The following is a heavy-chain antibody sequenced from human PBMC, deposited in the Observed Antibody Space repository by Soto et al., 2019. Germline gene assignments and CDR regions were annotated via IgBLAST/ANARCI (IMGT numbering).Heavy chain of an antibody. J-gene: IGHJ4*02. Sequence: PSETLSLTCTVSGGSISSYYWSWIRQPPGKGLEWIGYIYYSGSTNYNPSLKSRVTISVDTSKNQFSLKLSSVTAADTAVYYCARGYYDFWSGYCDYWGQGTLVTVS. D-gene: IGHD3-3*01. CDR2: IYYSGST. CDR1: GGSISSYY. CDR3: ARGYYDFWSGYCDY. V-gene: IGHV4-59*01.